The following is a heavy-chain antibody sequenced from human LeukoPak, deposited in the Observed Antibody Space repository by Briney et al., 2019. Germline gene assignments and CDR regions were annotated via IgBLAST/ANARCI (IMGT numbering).Heavy chain of an antibody. CDR2: IKQDGSEK. Sequence: GGSLKLSCAASGFTFSNYWMSWVRQAPGKGLEWVANIKQDGSEKYYVDSVKGRFTISRDNAESSLYLQLNSLRAEDTAVYYCAREEYTYGHGGFDFWGQGSLVTVSS. CDR1: GFTFSNYW. D-gene: IGHD5-18*01. J-gene: IGHJ4*02. V-gene: IGHV3-7*01. CDR3: AREEYTYGHGGFDF.